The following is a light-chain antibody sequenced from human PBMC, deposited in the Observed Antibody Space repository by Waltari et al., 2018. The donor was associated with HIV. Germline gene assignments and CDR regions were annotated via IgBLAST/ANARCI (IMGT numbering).Light chain of an antibody. J-gene: IGKJ3*01. CDR3: LQWSNWPLT. CDR2: HAS. CDR1: QSVRTS. V-gene: IGKV3-11*01. Sequence: EIVLTQSPATLSLSPGERATLSCRASQSVRTSLSWYQQKPGQAPRLLISHASNRATGIPARFGGSGSGTDFTLTISSLEPEDFAFYYCLQWSNWPLTFGPGTRVDVK.